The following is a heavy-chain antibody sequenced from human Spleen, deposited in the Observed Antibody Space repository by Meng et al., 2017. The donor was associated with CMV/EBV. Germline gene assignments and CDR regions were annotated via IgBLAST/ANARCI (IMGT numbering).Heavy chain of an antibody. D-gene: IGHD6-19*01. CDR1: GGSISSYY. J-gene: IGHJ4*02. Sequence: ETLSLTCTVSGGSISSYYWSWVRQAPGKGLEWVSSLYSGGSTYYADSVKGRFTISRDNSKNTLYLQMNSVRGDDTAVYYCARVTGLVPDKWGQGTLVTVSS. CDR2: LYSGGST. CDR3: ARVTGLVPDK. V-gene: IGHV3-66*02.